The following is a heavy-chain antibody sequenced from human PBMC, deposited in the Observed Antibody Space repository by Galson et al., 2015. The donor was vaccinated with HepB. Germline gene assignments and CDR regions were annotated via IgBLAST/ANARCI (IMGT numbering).Heavy chain of an antibody. D-gene: IGHD2-15*01. CDR1: GYTFTDYY. CDR3: ARDHGQYCSGGSCLSSFDY. V-gene: IGHV1-2*02. CDR2: INPHSGGT. Sequence: SVKVSCKASGYTFTDYYMHWVRQAPGRGLEWMGWINPHSGGTNYAQMFQARVTMTRDTSISTAYMELSRLRSDDTAVYYCARDHGQYCSGGSCLSSFDYWGQGTLVTVSS. J-gene: IGHJ4*02.